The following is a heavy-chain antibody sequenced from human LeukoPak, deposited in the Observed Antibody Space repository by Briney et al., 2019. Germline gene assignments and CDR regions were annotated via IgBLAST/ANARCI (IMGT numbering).Heavy chain of an antibody. CDR2: ISSGRSSI. J-gene: IGHJ4*02. CDR3: AKVGYSSSWYRGDFDY. V-gene: IGHV3-48*04. Sequence: GGSLRLSCAASGFTFSGYSINWVRQAPGKGLEWVSYISSGRSSIFYADSVKGRFTISRNNAENSLYLQMNSLRVEDTALYYCAKVGYSSSWYRGDFDYWGQGTLVTVSS. D-gene: IGHD6-13*01. CDR1: GFTFSGYS.